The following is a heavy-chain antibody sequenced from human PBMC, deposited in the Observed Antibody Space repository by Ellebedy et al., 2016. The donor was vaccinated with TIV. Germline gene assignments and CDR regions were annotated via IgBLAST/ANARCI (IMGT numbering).Heavy chain of an antibody. CDR1: GFTFSSHG. Sequence: GESLKISCAASGFTFSSHGMHWVRQVPGKGPEWVAVIADHGTVQYYSDSVKGRFTISRDNSKNALWLQMNSLRVEDTAVYFCAKEGAFGNWYFDLWGRGTLVTVSS. CDR3: AKEGAFGNWYFDL. CDR2: IADHGTVQ. D-gene: IGHD1-14*01. J-gene: IGHJ2*01. V-gene: IGHV3-30*18.